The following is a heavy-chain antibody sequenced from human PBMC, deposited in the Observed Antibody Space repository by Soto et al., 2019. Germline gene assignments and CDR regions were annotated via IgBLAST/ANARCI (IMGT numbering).Heavy chain of an antibody. CDR1: GFTFSSYG. D-gene: IGHD6-13*01. CDR3: AKDWSIAAADYYFDY. Sequence: RLSCAASGFTFSSYGMHWVRQAPGKGLEWVAVISYDGTNKYYADSVKGRFTISRDNSKNTLYLQMNSLRAEDTAVFYCAKDWSIAAADYYFDYWGQGTLVTVSS. CDR2: ISYDGTNK. J-gene: IGHJ4*02. V-gene: IGHV3-30*18.